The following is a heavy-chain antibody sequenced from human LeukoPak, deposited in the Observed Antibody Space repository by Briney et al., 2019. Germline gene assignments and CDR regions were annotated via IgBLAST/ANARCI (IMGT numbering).Heavy chain of an antibody. Sequence: PGGSLRLSCAASGFTFSSYNMNWVRQAPGKGLEWVSSITSSSTYIYYADSVKGRFTISRDNAKNSLYLQMNSLRAEDTAVYYCARLRISDFDIWGQGTMVTVSS. V-gene: IGHV3-21*04. D-gene: IGHD2-15*01. J-gene: IGHJ3*02. CDR1: GFTFSSYN. CDR2: ITSSSTYI. CDR3: ARLRISDFDI.